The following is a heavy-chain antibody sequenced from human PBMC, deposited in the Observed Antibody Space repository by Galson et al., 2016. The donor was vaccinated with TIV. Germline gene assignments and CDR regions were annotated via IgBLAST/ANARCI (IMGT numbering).Heavy chain of an antibody. CDR3: ARRDVRGITAVRGVQYYFDY. J-gene: IGHJ4*02. V-gene: IGHV3-23*01. CDR1: GFPFRSYN. CDR2: ISSGGTT. Sequence: SLRLSCAVSGFPFRSYNMNWVRQAPGKGLEWVSGISSGGTTYYADSVKGRFTVSRDNSKNTLYLQMSSLRAEDTAVYFCARRDVRGITAVRGVQYYFDYWGQGTLVTVSS. D-gene: IGHD3-10*01.